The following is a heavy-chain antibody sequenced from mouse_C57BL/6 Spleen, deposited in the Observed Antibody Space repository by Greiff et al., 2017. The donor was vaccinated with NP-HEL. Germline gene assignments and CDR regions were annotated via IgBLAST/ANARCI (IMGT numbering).Heavy chain of an antibody. CDR1: GYAFSSSW. V-gene: IGHV1-82*01. Sequence: VQLQQSGPELVKPGASVKISCKASGYAFSSSWMNWVKQRPGKGLEWIGRIYPGDGDTNYNGKFKGKATLTADKSSSTAYMQLSSLTSEDSAVYFCARSSSYNYWGQCTTLTVSS. CDR2: IYPGDGDT. J-gene: IGHJ2*01. D-gene: IGHD1-1*01. CDR3: ARSSSYNY.